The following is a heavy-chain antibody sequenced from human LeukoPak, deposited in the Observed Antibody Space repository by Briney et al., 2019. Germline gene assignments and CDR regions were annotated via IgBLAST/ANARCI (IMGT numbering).Heavy chain of an antibody. V-gene: IGHV4-34*01. Sequence: SETLSLTCAVYGGSFSGYYWSWIRQPPGKGLEWIGEINHSGSTNYNPSLKSRVTISVDTSKNQFSLELSSVTAADTAVYYCARVTCYYYGMDVWGQGTTVTVSS. J-gene: IGHJ6*02. CDR1: GGSFSGYY. CDR3: ARVTCYYYGMDV. CDR2: INHSGST.